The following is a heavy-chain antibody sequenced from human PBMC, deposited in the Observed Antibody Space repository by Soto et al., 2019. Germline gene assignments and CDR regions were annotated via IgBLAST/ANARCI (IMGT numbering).Heavy chain of an antibody. V-gene: IGHV3-30*03. D-gene: IGHD5-18*01. CDR1: GVAFSSYG. J-gene: IGHJ4*02. CDR3: VSDRGYGHASVPYS. Sequence: QAQLVESGGGVVQPGRSLRLSCAASGVAFSSYGMHWVRQAPGTGLEWVAVISYDGSLQHYADSVKGRFTISGDNSKNMVLLQMSSLRAEDTAVYYCVSDRGYGHASVPYSWGQGTVVSVSS. CDR2: ISYDGSLQ.